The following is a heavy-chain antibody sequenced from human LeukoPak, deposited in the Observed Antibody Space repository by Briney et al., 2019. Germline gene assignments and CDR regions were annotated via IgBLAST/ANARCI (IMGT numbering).Heavy chain of an antibody. V-gene: IGHV3-7*01. Sequence: GGSLRLSCEASGLTFNKYWMTWGRQAPGKGLEWVANIKQDGSEKNYVDSVKGRFTISRDNAKNSLSLRMNSLSAEDTAVYYCATGYSSGWYFYFQHWGQGSLVSVSS. CDR1: GLTFNKYW. D-gene: IGHD6-19*01. J-gene: IGHJ1*01. CDR2: IKQDGSEK. CDR3: ATGYSSGWYFYFQH.